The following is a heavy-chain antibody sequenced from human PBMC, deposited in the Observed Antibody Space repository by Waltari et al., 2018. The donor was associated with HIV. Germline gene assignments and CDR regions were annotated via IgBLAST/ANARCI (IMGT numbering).Heavy chain of an antibody. Sequence: EVQLLASGGGLVQPGGSLRLSCAASGFTFSNYAMSWVRQAPGKGLDWISAIGCGAGNTYYADSVKGRFTISIENSKNTLNLQMNSLRAEDTAIYYCAMARVVYWGQGTLVTVSS. CDR2: IGCGAGNT. V-gene: IGHV3-23*01. J-gene: IGHJ4*02. D-gene: IGHD2-8*01. CDR3: AMARVVY. CDR1: GFTFSNYA.